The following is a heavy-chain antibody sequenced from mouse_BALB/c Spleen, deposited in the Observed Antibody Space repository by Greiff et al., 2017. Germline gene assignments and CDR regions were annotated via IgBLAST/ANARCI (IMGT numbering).Heavy chain of an antibody. CDR3: AHYYGSMAWFAY. D-gene: IGHD1-1*01. CDR1: GYAFSSYW. V-gene: IGHV1-80*01. Sequence: VQLHQSGAELVRPGTSVKVSCKASGYAFSSYWMNWVKQRPGQGLEWIGQIYPGDGDTNYNGKFKGKATLTADKSSSTAYMQLSSLTSEDSAVYFCAHYYGSMAWFAYWGQGTLVTVSA. J-gene: IGHJ3*01. CDR2: IYPGDGDT.